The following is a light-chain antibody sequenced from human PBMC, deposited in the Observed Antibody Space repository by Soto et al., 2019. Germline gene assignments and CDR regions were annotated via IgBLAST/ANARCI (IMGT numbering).Light chain of an antibody. J-gene: IGLJ1*01. V-gene: IGLV2-11*01. CDR2: DVS. Sequence: VLTQPRSVSGSPGQSVTISCTGTSSDVGGYNYVSWYQQHPGKAPKVMIYDVSKRPSGVPDRFSGSKSGNTASLTISGLQAEDEADYYCWSYAGSDTVDVSGTGTKLTVL. CDR1: SSDVGGYNY. CDR3: WSYAGSDTVDV.